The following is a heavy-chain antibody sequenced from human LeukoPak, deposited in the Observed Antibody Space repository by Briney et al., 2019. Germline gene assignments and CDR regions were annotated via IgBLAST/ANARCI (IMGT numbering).Heavy chain of an antibody. V-gene: IGHV4-59*12. CDR1: GGSISSYY. CDR2: IYHSGST. J-gene: IGHJ5*02. Sequence: SETLSLTCTVSGGSISSYYWSWIRQPPGKGREGIGYIYHSGSTYYNPSPKSRVTISVDRSKNQFSLKLSSVTAADTAVYYCVRVHISNWFDPWGQGTLVTVSS. D-gene: IGHD2-21*01. CDR3: VRVHISNWFDP.